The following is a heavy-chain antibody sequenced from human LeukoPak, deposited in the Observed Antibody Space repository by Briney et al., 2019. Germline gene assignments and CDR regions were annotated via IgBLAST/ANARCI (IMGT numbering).Heavy chain of an antibody. Sequence: AGGSLGLSCAASGFTFSSYAMSWVRQAPGKGLEWVSAISGSGGSTYYADSVKGRFTISRDNSKNTLYLQMNSLRAEDTAVYYCAKIMFSGYYFDYWGQGTLVTVSS. V-gene: IGHV3-23*01. CDR1: GFTFSSYA. J-gene: IGHJ4*02. D-gene: IGHD3/OR15-3a*01. CDR2: ISGSGGST. CDR3: AKIMFSGYYFDY.